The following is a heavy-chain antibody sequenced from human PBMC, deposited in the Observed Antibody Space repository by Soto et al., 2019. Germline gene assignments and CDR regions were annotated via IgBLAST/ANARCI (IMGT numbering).Heavy chain of an antibody. CDR1: GFTFSDYY. V-gene: IGHV3-11*01. CDR3: AKRGGWLRAFDI. CDR2: ISGSASTM. D-gene: IGHD5-12*01. Sequence: GGSLRLSCAASGFTFSDYYMSWIRQAPGKGLEWVSYISGSASTMYFADSVKGRFTISRDNAKNSLYLQLNSLRAEDTAVYYCAKRGGWLRAFDIWSQGTMVTVSS. J-gene: IGHJ3*02.